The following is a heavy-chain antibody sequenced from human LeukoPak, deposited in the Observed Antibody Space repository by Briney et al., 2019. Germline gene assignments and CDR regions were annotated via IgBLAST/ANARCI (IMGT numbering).Heavy chain of an antibody. V-gene: IGHV3-30*02. J-gene: IGHJ3*02. Sequence: GGSLRLSCAASGFSFSGYVMHCVRQAPGKGLEWVAFIRHDNSDKFYADSVKGRFTISSDKSKNTLYLQMNRLRPEDTAVYYCAREGVDAFDIWGQGTMVTVSS. CDR2: IRHDNSDK. CDR1: GFSFSGYV. CDR3: AREGVDAFDI.